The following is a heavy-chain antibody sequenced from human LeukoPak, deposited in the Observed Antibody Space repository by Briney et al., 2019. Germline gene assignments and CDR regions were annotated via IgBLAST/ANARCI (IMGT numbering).Heavy chain of an antibody. CDR1: GYSINSNYY. CDR2: IYHSGST. V-gene: IGHV4-38-2*02. J-gene: IGHJ4*02. Sequence: TSETLSLTCTVSGYSINSNYYWGWIRQPPGKGLEWIGSIYHSGSTYYNPSLKSRVTISVDTSKNQFSLRLSSVTAADTAVYYCARVTGYMIEDYFDYWGQGTLVTVSS. D-gene: IGHD3-22*01. CDR3: ARVTGYMIEDYFDY.